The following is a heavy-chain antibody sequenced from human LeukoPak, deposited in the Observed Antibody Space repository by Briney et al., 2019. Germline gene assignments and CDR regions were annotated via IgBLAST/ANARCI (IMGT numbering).Heavy chain of an antibody. CDR2: IAYDGSNK. CDR1: GFTFSSYG. V-gene: IGHV3-30*18. D-gene: IGHD2-15*01. CDR3: AKDWGHCSGGSCRRFDY. Sequence: GGSLRLSCEASGFTFSSYGIHWVRQAPGKGLEWVAVIAYDGSNKYYTDSVEGRFTISRDNSKNTLYLQMNSLRAEDTAVYYCAKDWGHCSGGSCRRFDYWGQGTLVTVSS. J-gene: IGHJ4*02.